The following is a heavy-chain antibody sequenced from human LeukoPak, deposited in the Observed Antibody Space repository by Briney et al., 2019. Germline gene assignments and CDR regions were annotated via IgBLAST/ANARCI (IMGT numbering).Heavy chain of an antibody. V-gene: IGHV3-74*01. Sequence: GGSLRLSCAASGFTFSNYWMHWVRQAPGKGLVWVSRINSDGSVTNYPDSVKGRFTISRDNAKNTLYLQMNSLTAEDTAVYYCARARGGTYFDYWGQGTLVTVSS. D-gene: IGHD1-26*01. J-gene: IGHJ4*02. CDR2: INSDGSVT. CDR1: GFTFSNYW. CDR3: ARARGGTYFDY.